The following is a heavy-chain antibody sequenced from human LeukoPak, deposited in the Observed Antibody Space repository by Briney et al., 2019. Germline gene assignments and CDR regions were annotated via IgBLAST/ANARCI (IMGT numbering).Heavy chain of an antibody. Sequence: GGSLRLSCAASGFTFSSYAMSWVRQAPGKGLEWVSAISGSGGSTYYADSVKGRFTISRDNSRNTLYLQMNSLRAEDTAVYYCAKDRDSSGYEAFDMWGQGTVVTVSS. J-gene: IGHJ3*02. CDR1: GFTFSSYA. CDR3: AKDRDSSGYEAFDM. V-gene: IGHV3-23*01. CDR2: ISGSGGST. D-gene: IGHD3-22*01.